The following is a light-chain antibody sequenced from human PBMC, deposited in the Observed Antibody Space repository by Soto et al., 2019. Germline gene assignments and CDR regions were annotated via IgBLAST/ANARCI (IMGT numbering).Light chain of an antibody. CDR2: GAS. CDR3: QQRSNWPSSIT. J-gene: IGKJ5*01. Sequence: EIVMTQSPATLSVSPGERATLSCRASQSVSSNLAWYQQKPGQAPRLLIYGASTRATGIPARFSGSGSGTEFPHTISSMQSEDFAVYYCQQRSNWPSSITFGQGTRLEIK. V-gene: IGKV3-15*01. CDR1: QSVSSN.